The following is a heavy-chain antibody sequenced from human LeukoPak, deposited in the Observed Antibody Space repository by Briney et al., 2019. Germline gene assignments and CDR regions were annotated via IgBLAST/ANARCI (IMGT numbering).Heavy chain of an antibody. CDR3: ARDFSGSYEAWFDP. J-gene: IGHJ5*02. V-gene: IGHV3-30-3*01. D-gene: IGHD3-10*01. Sequence: GGSLRLSCAASRFTFSNYAMHWVRQAPGKGLEWVAVISYDGSNKYYADSVKGRFTISRDNSKNMLYLQMNSLRAEDTAVYYCARDFSGSYEAWFDPWGQGTLVTVSS. CDR2: ISYDGSNK. CDR1: RFTFSNYA.